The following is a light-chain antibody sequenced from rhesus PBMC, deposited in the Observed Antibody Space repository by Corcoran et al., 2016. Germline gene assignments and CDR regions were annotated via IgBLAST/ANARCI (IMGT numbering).Light chain of an antibody. CDR1: QSVSSY. J-gene: IGKJ1*01. CDR3: QQYSNWPRT. V-gene: IGKV3S9*01. CDR2: GAT. Sequence: EIVMTQSPATLSLSPGERATLSCRASQSVSSYVAWYQQKPEQAPRLLIYGATSRATGIPDRFSGRGSGTDFTLTISSLEPEDFAVYYCQQYSNWPRTFGQGTKVEIK.